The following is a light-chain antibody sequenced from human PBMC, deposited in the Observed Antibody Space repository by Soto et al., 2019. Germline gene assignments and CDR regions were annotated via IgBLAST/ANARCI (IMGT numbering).Light chain of an antibody. CDR1: QSVSSN. CDR2: GAS. V-gene: IGKV3-15*01. CDR3: HQRSNWPLT. J-gene: IGKJ4*01. Sequence: EIVMTQSPATLSVSPGERATLSCRASQSVSSNLAWYQQKPGQAPRLLIYGASTRATGIPARFSGSGSGTEFTLSISSLEPEDFAVYYCHQRSNWPLTFGGGTKVDIK.